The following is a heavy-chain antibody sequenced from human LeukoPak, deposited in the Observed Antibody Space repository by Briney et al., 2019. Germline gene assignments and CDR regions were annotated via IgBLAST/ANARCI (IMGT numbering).Heavy chain of an antibody. J-gene: IGHJ5*02. CDR3: ARVPGIPRTIDTIFGVDWFDP. Sequence: SVKVSCKASGGTFSSYAISWVRQAPGQGLEWMGGIIPIFGTANYAQKFQGRVTITADGSTSTAYMELSSLRSEDTAVYYCARVPGIPRTIDTIFGVDWFDPWGQGTLVTVSS. V-gene: IGHV1-69*13. CDR2: IIPIFGTA. D-gene: IGHD3-3*01. CDR1: GGTFSSYA.